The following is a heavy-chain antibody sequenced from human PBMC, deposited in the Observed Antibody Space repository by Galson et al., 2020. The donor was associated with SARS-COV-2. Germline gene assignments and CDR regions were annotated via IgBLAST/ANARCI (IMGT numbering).Heavy chain of an antibody. CDR3: AKPAKGSGRVLYYFDY. D-gene: IGHD6-19*01. J-gene: IGHJ4*02. Sequence: GGSLRLSCAASGFTFSSYAMSWVRQAPGKGLEWVSAISGSGGSTYYADSVKGRFTISRDNSKNTLYLQMNSLRAEDTAVYYCAKPAKGSGRVLYYFDYWGQGTLVTVSS. V-gene: IGHV3-23*01. CDR1: GFTFSSYA. CDR2: ISGSGGST.